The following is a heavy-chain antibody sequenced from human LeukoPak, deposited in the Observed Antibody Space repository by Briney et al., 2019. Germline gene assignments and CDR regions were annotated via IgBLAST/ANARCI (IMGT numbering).Heavy chain of an antibody. Sequence: SQTLSLTCTVSGGSISSGDYYWSWIRQPPGKGLEWIGYIYYSGSPYSNPSLKSRLTILVDTSKNQFPLKLSSVTAADTAVYYCARVLVDCSGGSCYYFDYWGQGTLVTVSS. CDR1: GGSISSGDYY. D-gene: IGHD2-15*01. J-gene: IGHJ4*02. V-gene: IGHV4-30-4*01. CDR2: IYYSGSP. CDR3: ARVLVDCSGGSCYYFDY.